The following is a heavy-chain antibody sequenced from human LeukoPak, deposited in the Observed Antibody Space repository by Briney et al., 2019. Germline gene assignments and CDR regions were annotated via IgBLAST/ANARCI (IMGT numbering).Heavy chain of an antibody. Sequence: PGGSLRLSCAASGFTFSSCAMNWVRQAPGKGLEWVSAITGSGGSIYYADSVKGRFTISRDNSKNTLYLQMNSLRAEDTAVYYCAKAQVGAILHAFDIWGQGTMVTVSS. CDR2: ITGSGGSI. CDR3: AKAQVGAILHAFDI. D-gene: IGHD1-26*01. J-gene: IGHJ3*02. V-gene: IGHV3-23*01. CDR1: GFTFSSCA.